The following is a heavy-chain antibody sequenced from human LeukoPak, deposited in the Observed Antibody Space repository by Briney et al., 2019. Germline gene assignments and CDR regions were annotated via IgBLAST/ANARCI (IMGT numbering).Heavy chain of an antibody. CDR1: GYTFISYA. CDR2: INTNTGNP. J-gene: IGHJ4*02. D-gene: IGHD3-10*01. Sequence: ASVKVSCKASGYTFISYAINWVRQAPGQGLEWMGWINTNTGNPTYAHGFTGRFVFSLDTSVSTAYLQISSLEAEDTAVYYCASSSFGESYLGFDYWGQGTLVTVSS. CDR3: ASSSFGESYLGFDY. V-gene: IGHV7-4-1*02.